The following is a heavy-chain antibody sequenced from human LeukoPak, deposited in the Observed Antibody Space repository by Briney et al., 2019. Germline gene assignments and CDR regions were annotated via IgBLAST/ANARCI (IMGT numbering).Heavy chain of an antibody. D-gene: IGHD3-10*01. Sequence: ASVKVSCKASGYTFTSYGIGWVRQAPGQGLEWMGWISAYNGNTNYAQKLQGRVTMTTDTSTSTAYMELRSLRSDDTAVYYCARLRYHYGSGSYTNWFDPWGQGTLVTVSS. CDR2: ISAYNGNT. V-gene: IGHV1-18*01. J-gene: IGHJ5*02. CDR1: GYTFTSYG. CDR3: ARLRYHYGSGSYTNWFDP.